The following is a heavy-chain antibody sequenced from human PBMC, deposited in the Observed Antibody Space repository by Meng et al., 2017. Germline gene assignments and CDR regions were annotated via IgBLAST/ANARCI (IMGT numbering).Heavy chain of an antibody. CDR3: ARDSNRWGALKY. J-gene: IGHJ4*02. D-gene: IGHD3-16*01. Sequence: GGSLRLSCAASGFTFSSYGMHWVRQAPGKGLEWVAVIWYDGSNKYYADSVKGRFTISRDNSKNTLYLQMNSLRAEDTAVYYCARDSNRWGALKYWGQGTLVTVSS. CDR2: IWYDGSNK. V-gene: IGHV3-33*01. CDR1: GFTFSSYG.